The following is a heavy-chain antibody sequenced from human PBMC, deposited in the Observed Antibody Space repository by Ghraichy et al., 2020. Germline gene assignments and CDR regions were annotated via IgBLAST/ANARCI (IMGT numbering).Heavy chain of an antibody. CDR1: GFSFTDYW. D-gene: IGHD1-14*01. CDR3: VRSYKDGLRHFDY. CDR2: LNTDGTTV. Sequence: LSLTCAASGFSFTDYWMHWVRQTPGRGLEWVSHLNTDGTTVNYADSVKSRFTISRDNAKNTVYLQMISLTVEDTAFYYCVRSYKDGLRHFDYWGQGTLVTVSP. V-gene: IGHV3-74*01. J-gene: IGHJ4*02.